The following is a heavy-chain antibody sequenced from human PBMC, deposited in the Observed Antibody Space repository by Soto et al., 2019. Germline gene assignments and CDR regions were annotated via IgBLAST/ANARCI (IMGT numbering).Heavy chain of an antibody. CDR2: NNAYKGNT. J-gene: IGHJ3*02. V-gene: IGHV1-18*01. D-gene: IGHD3-10*01. Sequence: ASVKVSCKASGYTFTSYGISWVRQAPGQGLEWKGRNNAYKGNTNYAQKLQGRVTMTTDTSTSTAYIELRSLSSDDTAVYYCARDGPMDRAFDIWGQGTMVTVSS. CDR3: ARDGPMDRAFDI. CDR1: GYTFTSYG.